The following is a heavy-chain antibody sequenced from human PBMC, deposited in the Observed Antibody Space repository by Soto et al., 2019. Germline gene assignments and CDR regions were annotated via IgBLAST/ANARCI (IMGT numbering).Heavy chain of an antibody. CDR3: ARDPHSDMDQ. CDR2: ILYDGGLE. J-gene: IGHJ4*02. V-gene: IGHV3-30-3*01. CDR1: GFTFNNYA. D-gene: IGHD5-18*01. Sequence: QVQLVESGGGVVQPGRSLRLSCAASGFTFNNYAMHWVRQAPGKGLVWVAVILYDGGLEYYADSVKGRFIISRDNSKNTLYLQMNSLRVEDTAMYYCARDPHSDMDQWGQGTLVTVSS.